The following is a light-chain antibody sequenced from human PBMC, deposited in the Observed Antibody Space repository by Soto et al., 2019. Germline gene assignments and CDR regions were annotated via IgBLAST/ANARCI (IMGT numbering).Light chain of an antibody. J-gene: IGLJ1*01. CDR1: SSDVGSYNL. CDR2: EGS. Sequence: QSVLTQPASVSGSPGQSITISCTGTSSDVGSYNLVSWYQQHPGEAPQLLIYEGSKRPSGVSIRFSGSKSGNTASLTISGLQAEYEADFYCCSYAGSGTYVFGTGTKVTVL. V-gene: IGLV2-23*01. CDR3: CSYAGSGTYV.